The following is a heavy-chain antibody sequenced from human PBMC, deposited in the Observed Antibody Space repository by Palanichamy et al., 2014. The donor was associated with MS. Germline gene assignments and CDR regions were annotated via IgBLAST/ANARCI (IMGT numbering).Heavy chain of an antibody. D-gene: IGHD2-21*01. Sequence: EAQLVESGGGLAQPGGSLRLSCEASGFDFSNYAMTWVRQAAGKGLEWVSSISEGGGSNYYSDSVKDRFSISRDNAKNTLFLQMKSLKGEDTALYYCAKGLWSSWDAFDLWGQGTLVTVSS. CDR1: GFDFSNYA. CDR3: AKGLWSSWDAFDL. V-gene: IGHV3-23*04. CDR2: ISEGGGSN. J-gene: IGHJ3*01.